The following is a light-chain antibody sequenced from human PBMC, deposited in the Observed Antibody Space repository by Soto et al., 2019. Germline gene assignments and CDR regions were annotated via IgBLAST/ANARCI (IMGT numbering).Light chain of an antibody. J-gene: IGKJ1*01. Sequence: EIVMTQSPATLSVSPGERATLSCRASQSISNNLAWYQQKPGQAPRLLIYGASTRATGIPARFSGSGSGTEFTLTISSLQSEDFAVYYCQQYGYAPWTFGQGTKVEIK. CDR1: QSISNN. CDR3: QQYGYAPWT. V-gene: IGKV3-15*01. CDR2: GAS.